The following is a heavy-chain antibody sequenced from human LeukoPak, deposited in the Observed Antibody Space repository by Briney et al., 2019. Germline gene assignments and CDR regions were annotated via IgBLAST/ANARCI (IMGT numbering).Heavy chain of an antibody. Sequence: ASVKLSCKSSGYTFTSYGISWMRLPPGQGLEWMGWMSAYNGNTNYAQKLQGRVTMTTDTSTSTAYMKLRSLRSDDTAVYYCARGGGHDYSNSDAFDIWGQGTMVTVSS. V-gene: IGHV1-18*01. D-gene: IGHD4-4*01. CDR1: GYTFTSYG. J-gene: IGHJ3*02. CDR3: ARGGGHDYSNSDAFDI. CDR2: MSAYNGNT.